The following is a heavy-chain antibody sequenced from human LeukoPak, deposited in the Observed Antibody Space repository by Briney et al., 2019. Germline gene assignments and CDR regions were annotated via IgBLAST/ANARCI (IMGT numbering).Heavy chain of an antibody. D-gene: IGHD3-22*01. V-gene: IGHV3-66*02. CDR2: IYSGGST. CDR3: ARDRGRTYYYDSSGYDY. CDR1: GFTVSSNY. J-gene: IGHJ4*02. Sequence: PGGSLRLSCAASGFTVSSNYMSWVRQAPGKGLEWASVIYSGGSTYYADSVKGRFTISRDNSKNTLYLQMNSLRAEDTAVYYCARDRGRTYYYDSSGYDYWGQGTLVTVSS.